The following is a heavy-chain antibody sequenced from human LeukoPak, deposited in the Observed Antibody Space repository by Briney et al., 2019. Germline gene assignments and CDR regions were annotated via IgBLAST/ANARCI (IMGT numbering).Heavy chain of an antibody. CDR3: ANAPVTSCRGAFCYPFDY. Sequence: PGGSLRLSCATSGFSFSSYAMSWVRQAPGKGLEWVSAMSSSDDGRYYAASVRGRFTISRDTSRSTLYLQMNSLRAEDAAVYYCANAPVTSCRGAFCYPFDYWGQGTLATVSS. CDR2: MSSSDDGR. J-gene: IGHJ4*02. V-gene: IGHV3-23*01. CDR1: GFSFSSYA. D-gene: IGHD2-15*01.